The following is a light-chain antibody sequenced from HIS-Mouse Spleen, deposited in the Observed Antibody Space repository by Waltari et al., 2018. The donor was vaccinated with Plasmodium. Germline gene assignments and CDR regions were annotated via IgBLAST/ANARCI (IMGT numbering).Light chain of an antibody. CDR3: YSAADNNRV. J-gene: IGLJ3*02. CDR1: VLAKKY. V-gene: IGLV3-27*01. CDR2: KDS. Sequence: SYELTQPSSVSVSPGQTARITCPGDVLAKKYARWFQQKPGPAPVLGIYKDSERPPGIPVRFSGSSARTTVTLTISGAQVEDEADYYCYSAADNNRVFGGGTKLTVL.